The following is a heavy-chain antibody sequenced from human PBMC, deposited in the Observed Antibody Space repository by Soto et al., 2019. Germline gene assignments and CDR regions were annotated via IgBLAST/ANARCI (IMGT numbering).Heavy chain of an antibody. V-gene: IGHV3-53*01. CDR2: IYSGGTI. CDR3: HGYGY. Sequence: EVQVVESGGGLIRPGGSLRLSCAVSGFTVTINYMSWVRQAPGKGLEWVSVIYSGGTIYYADSVKGRFTISRDTSKNTLYLQMNSLRGEDTAVYYCHGYGYWGQGTLVTVSS. D-gene: IGHD5-12*01. J-gene: IGHJ4*02. CDR1: GFTVTINY.